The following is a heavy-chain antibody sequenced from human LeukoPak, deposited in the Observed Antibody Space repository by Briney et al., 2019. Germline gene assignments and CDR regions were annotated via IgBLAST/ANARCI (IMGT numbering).Heavy chain of an antibody. CDR2: IRSKAYGGTT. V-gene: IGHV3-49*04. Sequence: HSGGSLRLSCTASGFTFGDYAMSWVRHATGKGLEWVGFIRSKAYGGTTEYAASVKGRFTISRDDSKSIAYQQINSLKTEDTAVYYCTRLATLDYWGQGTLVTVSS. CDR1: GFTFGDYA. CDR3: TRLATLDY. J-gene: IGHJ4*02. D-gene: IGHD3-3*02.